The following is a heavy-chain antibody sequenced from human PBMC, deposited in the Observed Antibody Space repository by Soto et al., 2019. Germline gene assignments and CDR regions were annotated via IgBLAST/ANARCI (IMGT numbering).Heavy chain of an antibody. Sequence: QVQLVQSGAEVKKPGSSVKVSCKASGGTFSIYAISWVRQAPGQGLEWMGGIIPIFGTANYAQKFQGRVTITADESTSTAYMELSSLRSEDTAVYYCVRNQVDGYYYDPHASQYWGQGTLVTVSS. D-gene: IGHD3-22*01. CDR1: GGTFSIYA. V-gene: IGHV1-69*01. J-gene: IGHJ4*02. CDR3: VRNQVDGYYYDPHASQY. CDR2: IIPIFGTA.